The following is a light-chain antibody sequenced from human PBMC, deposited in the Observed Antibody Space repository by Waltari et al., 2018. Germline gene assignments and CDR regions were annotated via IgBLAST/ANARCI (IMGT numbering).Light chain of an antibody. CDR3: GTWDTDLSVV. CDR2: DNN. CDR1: GSNIGNNF. V-gene: IGLV1-51*01. Sequence: QSVLTQPPSVSAAPGQKVTISSSGTGSNIGNNFVSWYQQLPGTAPKLLIYDNNKRPSGISDRFSGSKSGTSATLGITGLQTGDEADYYCGTWDTDLSVVFGGGTKLTVL. J-gene: IGLJ2*01.